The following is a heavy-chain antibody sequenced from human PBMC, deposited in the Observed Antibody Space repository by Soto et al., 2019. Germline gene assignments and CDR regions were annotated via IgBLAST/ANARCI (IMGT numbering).Heavy chain of an antibody. Sequence: QVQLVESGGGVVQPGRSLRLSCAASGFNFSTYGMHWVRQAPGKGLEWVAVIYYDGSTKYYADSVKGRFTVSRDNSKNTMFLQMNSLRAEDTALYYCARDFPQKWPDVGFDYWGQGTLVTVSS. V-gene: IGHV3-33*01. CDR1: GFNFSTYG. D-gene: IGHD5-12*01. J-gene: IGHJ4*02. CDR2: IYYDGSTK. CDR3: ARDFPQKWPDVGFDY.